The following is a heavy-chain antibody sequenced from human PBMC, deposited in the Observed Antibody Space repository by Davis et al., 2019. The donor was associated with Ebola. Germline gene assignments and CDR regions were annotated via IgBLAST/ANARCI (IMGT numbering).Heavy chain of an antibody. D-gene: IGHD5-12*01. CDR2: ISYDGSNK. V-gene: IGHV3-30*04. CDR3: AREGGYMDSYYFDY. J-gene: IGHJ4*02. Sequence: GESLKISCAASGFTFSTYAMHWVRQAPGKGLEWVAVISYDGSNKYYADSVKGRFTISRDNSKNTLYLQMNSLRAEDTAVYYCAREGGYMDSYYFDYWGQGTLVTVSS. CDR1: GFTFSTYA.